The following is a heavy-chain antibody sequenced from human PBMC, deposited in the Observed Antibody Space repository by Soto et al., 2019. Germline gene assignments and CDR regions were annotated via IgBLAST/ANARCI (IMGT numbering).Heavy chain of an antibody. Sequence: EVQLVESGGGLVQPGGSLRLSCAASGFTLSDHYMDWVRQAPGKGLEWVGRTRNKANSYTTEYAASVKGRFTISREDSKNALYLQMNSLKPEDTAVYYCAIYDYGDLDYWGQGTLVTVSS. V-gene: IGHV3-72*01. J-gene: IGHJ4*02. CDR2: TRNKANSYTT. CDR1: GFTLSDHY. CDR3: AIYDYGDLDY. D-gene: IGHD4-17*01.